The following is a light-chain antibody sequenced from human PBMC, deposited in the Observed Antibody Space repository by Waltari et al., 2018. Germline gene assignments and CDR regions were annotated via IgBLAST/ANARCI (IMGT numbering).Light chain of an antibody. CDR3: HLYGSSRT. CDR1: QGVDNNY. V-gene: IGKV3-20*01. CDR2: GVS. Sequence: EIVPTQSPGTLSLSPGERATLSCRASQGVDNNYLAWYQQRPGQAPRLHIYGVSSRATGIPDRFSGSGSGTDFTLTISRLEPEDFAVYYCHLYGSSRTFGQGTKVEVK. J-gene: IGKJ1*01.